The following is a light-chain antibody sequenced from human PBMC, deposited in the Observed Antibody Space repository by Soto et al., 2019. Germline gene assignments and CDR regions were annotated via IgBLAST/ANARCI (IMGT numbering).Light chain of an antibody. CDR2: KAS. J-gene: IGKJ2*02. V-gene: IGKV1-5*03. CDR1: QSISSW. CDR3: QQYNSLWT. Sequence: DIQMTQSPSTLSASVGDRVTITCRASQSISSWLAWYQQKPGKAPKLLIYKASSLESGVPSRFSGSGSGTEFTLTISSLQPDDFATYYCQQYNSLWTFGQGTKLELK.